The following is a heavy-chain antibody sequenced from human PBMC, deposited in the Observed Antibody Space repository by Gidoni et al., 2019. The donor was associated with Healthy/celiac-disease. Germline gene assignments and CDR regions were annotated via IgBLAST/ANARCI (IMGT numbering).Heavy chain of an antibody. J-gene: IGHJ2*01. CDR3: AKVVAGTNMDFDL. D-gene: IGHD6-19*01. Sequence: EVQLVESGGGLVQPGRSLRLSCAASGFTFDDYAMHWVRQAPGKGLEWVSGFSWNSGSIGYADSVKGRFTISRDNAKNSLYLQMNSLRAEDTALYYCAKVVAGTNMDFDLWGRGTLVTVSS. V-gene: IGHV3-9*01. CDR1: GFTFDDYA. CDR2: FSWNSGSI.